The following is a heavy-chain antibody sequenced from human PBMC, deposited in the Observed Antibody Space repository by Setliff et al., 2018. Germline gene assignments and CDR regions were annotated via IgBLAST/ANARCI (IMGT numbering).Heavy chain of an antibody. J-gene: IGHJ6*02. Sequence: ASVKVSCKASGYTFTSHYMHWVRQAPGLGLEWMGTINPSSGRTSYAQKFQGRVTMTRGTSTSTAYMELSSLRSEDTAVYYCARTSGYEKHYYYYYGMDVWGQGTTVTVSS. CDR2: INPSSGRT. CDR1: GYTFTSHY. D-gene: IGHD5-12*01. V-gene: IGHV1-46*01. CDR3: ARTSGYEKHYYYYYGMDV.